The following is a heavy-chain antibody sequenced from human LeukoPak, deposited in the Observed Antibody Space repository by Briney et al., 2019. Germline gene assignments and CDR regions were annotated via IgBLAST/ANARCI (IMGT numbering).Heavy chain of an antibody. CDR2: IRSSSSSI. CDR3: ARASGDIVETATMGSY. CDR1: GFTFSSYS. V-gene: IGHV3-21*01. Sequence: GGSLRLSCAASGFTFSSYSMNWVRQAPGKGLEWVSSIRSSSSSIYYEDSVKGRFSISRDNAKNSLYLQMNSLRAEDTAVYYCARASGDIVETATMGSYWGQGTLVTVSS. J-gene: IGHJ4*02. D-gene: IGHD5-18*01.